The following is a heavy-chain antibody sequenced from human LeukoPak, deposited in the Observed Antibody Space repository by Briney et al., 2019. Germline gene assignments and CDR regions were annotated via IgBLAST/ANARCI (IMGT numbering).Heavy chain of an antibody. J-gene: IGHJ4*02. D-gene: IGHD3-10*01. CDR3: ARDIPMVRLFDY. CDR2: IVPIFGTA. Sequence: SVKVSCTASGGTFSSYAISWVRQAPGQGLEWMGGIVPIFGTANYAQKFQGRVTITADESTSTAYMELSSLRSEDTAVYYCARDIPMVRLFDYWGQGTLVTVSS. CDR1: GGTFSSYA. V-gene: IGHV1-69*13.